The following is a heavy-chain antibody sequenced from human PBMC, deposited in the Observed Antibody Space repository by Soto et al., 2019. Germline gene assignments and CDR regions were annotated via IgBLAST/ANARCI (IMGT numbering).Heavy chain of an antibody. CDR2: INAGNGNT. CDR1: GYTFTSYA. CDR3: ARGRGGYGAPDY. V-gene: IGHV1-3*01. J-gene: IGHJ4*02. Sequence: ASVKVSCKASGYTFTSYAMHWVRQAPGQRLEWMGWINAGNGNTKYSQKFQGRVTITRDTSASTAYMELSSLRSEDTAVYYCARGRGGYGAPDYWGQGTLVTVSS. D-gene: IGHD5-12*01.